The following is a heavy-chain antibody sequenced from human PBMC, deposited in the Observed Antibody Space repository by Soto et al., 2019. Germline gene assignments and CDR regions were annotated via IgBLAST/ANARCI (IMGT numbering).Heavy chain of an antibody. CDR3: VGEVYCSGSGFFESVH. J-gene: IGHJ4*02. CDR1: GFTFNDHY. V-gene: IGHV3-72*01. D-gene: IGHD2-15*01. CDR2: TRNGANDYTT. Sequence: EVKVVESGGGLVQPGGSLRLSCATSGFTFNDHYLDWVRQAPGTGLELVGRTRNGANDYTTEYAASVKGRFTISRYESKSPLYLQMNSLKSEDTAVYYCVGEVYCSGSGFFESVHWDQGKLVILSS.